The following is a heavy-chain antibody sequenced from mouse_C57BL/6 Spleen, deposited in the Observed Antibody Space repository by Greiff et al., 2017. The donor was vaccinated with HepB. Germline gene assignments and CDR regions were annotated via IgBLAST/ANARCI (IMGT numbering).Heavy chain of an antibody. Sequence: VKLQQSGAELVMPGASVKLSCKASGYTFTSYWMHWVKQRPGQGLEWIGEIDPSDSYTNYNQKFKGKSTLTVDKSSSTAYMQLSSLTSEDSAVYYCARWDYGTGWFAYWGQGTLVTVSA. CDR3: ARWDYGTGWFAY. CDR1: GYTFTSYW. CDR2: IDPSDSYT. J-gene: IGHJ3*01. V-gene: IGHV1-69*01. D-gene: IGHD2-4*01.